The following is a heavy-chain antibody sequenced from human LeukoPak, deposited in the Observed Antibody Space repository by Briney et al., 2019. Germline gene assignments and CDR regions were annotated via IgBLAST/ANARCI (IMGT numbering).Heavy chain of an antibody. D-gene: IGHD5-18*01. V-gene: IGHV3-23*01. Sequence: PGGSLRLSCAASGFTFSTYAMTWVRRAPGKGLEWVSSISGNGVSTYYADSVKGRFTISRDNSKNTLYLQMNSLRAEDTAVYYCARDPHVDTAMVHYYFDYWGQGTLVTVSS. CDR3: ARDPHVDTAMVHYYFDY. CDR1: GFTFSTYA. CDR2: ISGNGVST. J-gene: IGHJ4*02.